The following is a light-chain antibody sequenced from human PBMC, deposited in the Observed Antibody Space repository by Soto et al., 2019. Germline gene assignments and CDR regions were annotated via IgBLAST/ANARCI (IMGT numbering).Light chain of an antibody. J-gene: IGKJ1*01. V-gene: IGKV3-15*01. CDR1: QAISDN. CDR2: DAS. Sequence: IVMPQSTATLSVSPGERATLSCRASQAISDNLARHQHKPGQPPRLLIYDASTRATGIPARCSGGGSGTEFTLTISSLQSEDFAVYYCQQYDNWLPGTFGQGTKVDI. CDR3: QQYDNWLPGT.